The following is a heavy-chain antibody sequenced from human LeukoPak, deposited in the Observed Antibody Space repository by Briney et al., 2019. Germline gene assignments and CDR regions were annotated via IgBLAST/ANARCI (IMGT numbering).Heavy chain of an antibody. V-gene: IGHV3-7*03. D-gene: IGHD2-15*01. Sequence: GGSLRLSCAASGFTFSSYWMSWVRQAPGKGLEWVANIKQDGSAKPYVDSVKGRFTISRDNAKNSLFLQMNSLRVEDTAVYYCARDNGWSADFWGQGTLVTVSS. CDR3: ARDNGWSADF. J-gene: IGHJ4*02. CDR2: IKQDGSAK. CDR1: GFTFSSYW.